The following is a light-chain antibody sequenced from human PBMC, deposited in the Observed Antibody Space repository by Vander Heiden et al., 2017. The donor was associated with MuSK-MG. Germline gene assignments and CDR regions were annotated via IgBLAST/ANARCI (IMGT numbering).Light chain of an antibody. CDR3: NSRDSSGDLYV. J-gene: IGLJ1*01. CDR1: SRRHFY. V-gene: IGLV3-19*01. Sequence: SSELTQDPDVSVALGQTVKITCTGDSRRHFYAAWSLQKPGQAPVLVISGRNNRPSGIPDRFSGSSSGNTASLTITGAQAEDEADYYCNSRDSSGDLYVFGTGTKVTVL. CDR2: GRN.